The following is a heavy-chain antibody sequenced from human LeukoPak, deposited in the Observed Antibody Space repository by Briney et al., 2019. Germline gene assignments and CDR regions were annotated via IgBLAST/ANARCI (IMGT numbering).Heavy chain of an antibody. V-gene: IGHV1-2*02. CDR1: GYTFTDYY. CDR2: INPKRGVT. CDR3: ARERNYGDYGNAFDV. Sequence: ASVKVSCKASGYTFTDYYIHWMRQAPGQGLEWMGWINPKRGVTTYAQKFRGRVTMTRDTSITTAYMELTRLRSDDTTIYYCARERNYGDYGNAFDVWGQRTKVTVSS. J-gene: IGHJ3*01. D-gene: IGHD4-17*01.